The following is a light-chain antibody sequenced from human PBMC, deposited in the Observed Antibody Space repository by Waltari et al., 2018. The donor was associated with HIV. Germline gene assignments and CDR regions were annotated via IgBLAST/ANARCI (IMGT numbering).Light chain of an antibody. Sequence: DIVMTQSPNSLDVSLGERATINCRSSRTILFSSDNRNCLAWYQQKPGQSPKLLIYWASTRASGVPDRFSGSGSGTNFSLTISTLQTDDVALYYCQQYYSLGPTFGGGTKVEIK. V-gene: IGKV4-1*01. CDR1: RTILFSSDNRNC. CDR3: QQYYSLGPT. CDR2: WAS. J-gene: IGKJ4*01.